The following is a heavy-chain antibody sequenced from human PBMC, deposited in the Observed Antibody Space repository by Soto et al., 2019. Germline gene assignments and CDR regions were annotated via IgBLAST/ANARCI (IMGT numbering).Heavy chain of an antibody. CDR3: ARTYYYDSSGYFEGDFDY. J-gene: IGHJ4*02. CDR1: GGTLSSYA. D-gene: IGHD3-22*01. V-gene: IGHV1-69*13. CDR2: IIPIFGTA. Sequence: XSLKVSCKASGGTLSSYAISWVRQAPGQGLEWMGGIIPIFGTANYAQKFQGRVTITADESTSTAYMELSGLRSEDTAVYYCARTYYYDSSGYFEGDFDYWGQGTLVTVS.